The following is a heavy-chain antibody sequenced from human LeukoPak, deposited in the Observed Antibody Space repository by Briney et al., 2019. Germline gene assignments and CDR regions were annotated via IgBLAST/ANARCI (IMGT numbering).Heavy chain of an antibody. CDR2: ISSNGGST. Sequence: QPGGSLRLSCAASGFTFSTYAMHWVRQAPGKGLEYVSAISSNGGSTYYADSVKGRLTISRDNSKNTLYLQMSSLRAEDTAVYYCVKSPFSSYGMDVWGQGTTVTVSS. J-gene: IGHJ6*02. CDR1: GFTFSTYA. CDR3: VKSPFSSYGMDV. V-gene: IGHV3-64D*09.